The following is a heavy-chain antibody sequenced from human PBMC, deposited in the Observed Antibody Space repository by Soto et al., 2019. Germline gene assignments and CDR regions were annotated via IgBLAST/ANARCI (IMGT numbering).Heavy chain of an antibody. D-gene: IGHD5-12*01. CDR1: GFSFSGFE. Sequence: EVQLVESGGGLVQPGGSLKLSCAASGFSFSGFEVQWIRQAPGKGLEGVGRRGRKAVGYATAYGASEKGRFTVSRDDSKNTMYLQMNSLQTEDTAIYYCTRYLFHCPVDYGMDVWGQGTTVTVSS. V-gene: IGHV3-73*02. J-gene: IGHJ6*02. CDR2: RGRKAVGYAT. CDR3: TRYLFHCPVDYGMDV.